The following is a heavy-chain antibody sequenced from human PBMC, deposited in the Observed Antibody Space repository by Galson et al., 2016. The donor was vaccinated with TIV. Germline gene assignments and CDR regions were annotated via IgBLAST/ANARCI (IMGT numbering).Heavy chain of an antibody. CDR2: IYYSGNT. D-gene: IGHD3-16*01. CDR1: GGSISNGDYS. CDR3: ARVGLKYYYGLDV. J-gene: IGHJ6*02. Sequence: LSLTCTVSGGSISNGDYSWSWIRQPPGKGPECIGYIYYSGNTNYQPSLESRVTISVDRSKNQFSLKLRSVTAADTAVYYCARVGLKYYYGLDVWGQGTTVTVSS. V-gene: IGHV4-30-4*01.